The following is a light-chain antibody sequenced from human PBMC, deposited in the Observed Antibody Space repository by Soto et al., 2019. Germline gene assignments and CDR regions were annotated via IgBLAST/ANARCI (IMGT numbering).Light chain of an antibody. CDR1: IDDVTAYYR. V-gene: IGLV2-18*01. Sequence: QSVLTQPPSVSGSPGQSVTISCSGTIDDVTAYYRVSWYQQTPGTAPKLMIYDVSNRPSGVPDRFSGSRSGNTASLTISGLQAEDEGDYYCSVYTRTSTYVFGTGTKDTVL. J-gene: IGLJ1*01. CDR3: SVYTRTSTYV. CDR2: DVS.